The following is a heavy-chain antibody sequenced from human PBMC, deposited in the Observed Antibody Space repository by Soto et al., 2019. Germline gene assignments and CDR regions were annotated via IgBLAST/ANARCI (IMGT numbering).Heavy chain of an antibody. CDR2: IYYSGST. D-gene: IGHD3-10*01. Sequence: QVQLQESGPGLVKPSQTLSLTCTVSGGSISSGGYYWSWIRQHPGKGLEWIGYIYYSGSTYYNPSLRXXVXNXADTSNNQFSLKLSSVTAADTAVYYCARGSEMVLVIWGQGTMVTVSS. J-gene: IGHJ3*02. V-gene: IGHV4-31*01. CDR3: ARGSEMVLVI. CDR1: GGSISSGGYY.